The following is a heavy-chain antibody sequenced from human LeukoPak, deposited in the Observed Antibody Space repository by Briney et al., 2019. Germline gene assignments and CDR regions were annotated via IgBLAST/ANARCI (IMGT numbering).Heavy chain of an antibody. CDR2: ISGSGGRT. V-gene: IGHV3-23*01. CDR3: AKDRLKYTYGRTNWFDP. Sequence: GGSLRLSCAASGFTFGTYNMNWVRQAPGKGLEWVSTISGSGGRTYYADSVKGRFTISRDNSKNTLSLHMNSLRAEDTAVYYCAKDRLKYTYGRTNWFDPWGQGTLVTVSS. CDR1: GFTFGTYN. J-gene: IGHJ5*02. D-gene: IGHD5-18*01.